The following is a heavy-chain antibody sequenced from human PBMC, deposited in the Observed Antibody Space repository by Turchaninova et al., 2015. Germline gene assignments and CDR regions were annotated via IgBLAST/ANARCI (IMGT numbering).Heavy chain of an antibody. V-gene: IGHV4-30-2*01. CDR1: GGSISRGGYS. CDR3: ARKTTDDDSFDI. D-gene: IGHD4-17*01. CDR2: MYQSGGT. Sequence: QLQLQESGSGLVKPSQTLSLTCAVSGGSISRGGYSWSWIRQPPGKGLEWLGYMYQSGGTYYNPALKSRVPIAGDRSKNQFSLEVSAVTAADTAIYYCARKTTDDDSFDIWGQGTMVTVSS. J-gene: IGHJ3*02.